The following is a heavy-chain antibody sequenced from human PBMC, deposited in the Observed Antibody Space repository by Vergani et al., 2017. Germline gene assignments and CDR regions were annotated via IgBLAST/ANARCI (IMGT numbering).Heavy chain of an antibody. Sequence: QVQLQESGPGLVKPSGTLSLTCAVYGGSISSDNWWNWVRQAPGKGLQWIGEIHRSRSTNYNPSLRRRVTISVDRSRKQFSLNLTSVTAADTAVYYCARVGADCSTVSCRSLRFGPWGQGILVTVSS. CDR1: GGSISSDNW. CDR3: ARVGADCSTVSCRSLRFGP. D-gene: IGHD2-15*01. CDR2: IHRSRST. V-gene: IGHV4-4*02. J-gene: IGHJ5*02.